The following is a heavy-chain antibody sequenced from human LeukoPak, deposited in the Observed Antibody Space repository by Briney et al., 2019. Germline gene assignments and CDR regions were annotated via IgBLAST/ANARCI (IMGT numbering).Heavy chain of an antibody. Sequence: NTSETLSLTCTVSGGSIRSSYYYWGWIRQPPGKGLEWIGSIYDSGSTYYNPSLKSRVTISVDTSKNQFSLKLNSVTAADTAVYYCVTYYYGSSAPKRNYWGQGILVTVSS. CDR2: IYDSGST. CDR3: VTYYYGSSAPKRNY. D-gene: IGHD3-22*01. CDR1: GGSIRSSYYY. J-gene: IGHJ4*02. V-gene: IGHV4-39*01.